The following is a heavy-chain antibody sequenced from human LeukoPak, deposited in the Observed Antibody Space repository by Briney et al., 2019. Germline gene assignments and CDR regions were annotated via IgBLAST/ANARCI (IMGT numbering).Heavy chain of an antibody. CDR1: GFTFSSYS. Sequence: GGSLRLSCAASGFTFSSYSMNWVRQAPGKGLEWVSSISSSSSYIYYADSVKGRFTISRDNAKNPLYLQMNSLRAEDTAVYYCARGGTAMVNAYYYYGMDVWGKGTTVTVSS. CDR3: ARGGTAMVNAYYYYGMDV. V-gene: IGHV3-21*01. D-gene: IGHD5-18*01. J-gene: IGHJ6*04. CDR2: ISSSSSYI.